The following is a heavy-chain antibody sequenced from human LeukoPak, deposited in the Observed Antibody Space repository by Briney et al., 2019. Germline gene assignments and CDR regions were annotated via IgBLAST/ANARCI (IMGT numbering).Heavy chain of an antibody. V-gene: IGHV4-59*12. D-gene: IGHD3-10*01. CDR1: GGSISSYY. CDR3: ARGHYYYTSGSSYYMDV. CDR2: IYYSGSS. J-gene: IGHJ6*03. Sequence: SETLSLTCTVSGGSISSYYWSWIRQPPGKGLEWIGYIYYSGSSNYNPSLKSRVTISVDTSRNQFSLKLSSVTAADTAVYYCARGHYYYTSGSSYYMDVWGKGTTVTISS.